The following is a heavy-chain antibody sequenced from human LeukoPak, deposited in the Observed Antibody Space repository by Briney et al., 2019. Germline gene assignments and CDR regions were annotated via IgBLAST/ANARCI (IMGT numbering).Heavy chain of an antibody. V-gene: IGHV3-20*04. D-gene: IGHD3-22*01. CDR3: ARETARYYYDSSGYPDY. CDR2: INWNGGST. Sequence: GGSLRLSCAASGFTFDDYGMSWVRQAPGKGLEWVSGINWNGGSTGYADSVKGRFTISRDNAKNSLYLQMNSLRAKDTALYYCARETARYYYDSSGYPDYWGQGTLVTVSS. CDR1: GFTFDDYG. J-gene: IGHJ4*02.